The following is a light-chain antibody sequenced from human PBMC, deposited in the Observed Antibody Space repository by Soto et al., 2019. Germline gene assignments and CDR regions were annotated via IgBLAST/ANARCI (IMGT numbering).Light chain of an antibody. J-gene: IGKJ4*01. CDR1: QGIRHD. V-gene: IGKV1-6*01. CDR2: AAS. CDR3: LQDYTYPRT. Sequence: AIEMTQSPSSLSVSVGDRVTITCRASQGIRHDLGWYQQKPGKALELLIYAASILQSGVPSRFSGSGSGTDFTLTITSLQPEDFAIYYCLQDYTYPRTFGGGTKVDIK.